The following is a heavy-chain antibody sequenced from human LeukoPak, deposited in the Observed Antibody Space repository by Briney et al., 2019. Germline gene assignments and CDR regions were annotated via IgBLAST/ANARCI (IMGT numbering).Heavy chain of an antibody. V-gene: IGHV4-59*08. J-gene: IGHJ4*02. D-gene: IGHD3-22*01. Sequence: KASETLSLTCTVSGGSISSYYWSWIRQPPGKGLEWIGYIYYSGSTNYNPSLKSRVTISVDTSKNQFSLKLTSVTAADTAVYYCARHKRAYYYDSSGYPDYWGQGTLVTVSS. CDR1: GGSISSYY. CDR3: ARHKRAYYYDSSGYPDY. CDR2: IYYSGST.